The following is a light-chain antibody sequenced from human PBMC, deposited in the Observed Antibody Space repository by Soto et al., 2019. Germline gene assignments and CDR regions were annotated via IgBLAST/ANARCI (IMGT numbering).Light chain of an antibody. J-gene: IGLJ2*01. CDR1: SSDVGGYNY. CDR3: SSYTSSRTTDVV. V-gene: IGLV2-14*01. CDR2: DVS. Sequence: QSVLTQPASFSGSPGQSITISCTGTSSDVGGYNYVSWYQQHPGKAPTLMIYDVSNRTSGVSNRFSGSKSGNTASLTISGLQAEDEADYYCSSYTSSRTTDVVFGGGTTVTVL.